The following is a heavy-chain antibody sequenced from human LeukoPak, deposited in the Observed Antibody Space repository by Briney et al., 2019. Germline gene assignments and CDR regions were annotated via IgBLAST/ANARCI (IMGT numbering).Heavy chain of an antibody. D-gene: IGHD2-21*02. CDR2: ISYDGSNK. Sequence: YPGRSLRLSCAASGFTFSSYAMHWVRQAPGKGLEWVAVISYDGSNKYYADSVKGRFTISRDNSKNTLYLQMNSPRAEDTAVYYCARLNCGGDCYPTPGGAFDIWGQGTMVTVSS. CDR1: GFTFSSYA. CDR3: ARLNCGGDCYPTPGGAFDI. J-gene: IGHJ3*02. V-gene: IGHV3-30-3*01.